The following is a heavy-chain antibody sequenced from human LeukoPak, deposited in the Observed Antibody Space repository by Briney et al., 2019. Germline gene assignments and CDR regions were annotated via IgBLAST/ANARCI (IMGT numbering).Heavy chain of an antibody. Sequence: RRASVKVSCKASGGTFSSYAISWVRQAPGQGLEWMGGIIPIFGTANYAQKLQGRVTMTTDTSTSTAYMELRSLRSDDTAVYYCARGAHGSGRSYYYYGMDVWGQGTTVTVSS. V-gene: IGHV1-69*05. J-gene: IGHJ6*02. D-gene: IGHD3-10*01. CDR2: IIPIFGTA. CDR1: GGTFSSYA. CDR3: ARGAHGSGRSYYYYGMDV.